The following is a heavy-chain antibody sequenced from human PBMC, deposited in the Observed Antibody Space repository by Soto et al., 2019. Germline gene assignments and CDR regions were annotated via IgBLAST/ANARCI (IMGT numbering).Heavy chain of an antibody. D-gene: IGHD3-9*01. V-gene: IGHV4-34*01. J-gene: IGHJ6*02. CDR3: ARGHSHFESGYYGMDV. Sequence: PSEPLSLTCTVYGGSYSGYCWSWLRQPPGKGLEWIGEINHSGSTNYNPSLKSRVTISVDTSKNQFSLKLSSVTAADTAVYYCARGHSHFESGYYGMDVWGQGTTVT. CDR1: GGSYSGYC. CDR2: INHSGST.